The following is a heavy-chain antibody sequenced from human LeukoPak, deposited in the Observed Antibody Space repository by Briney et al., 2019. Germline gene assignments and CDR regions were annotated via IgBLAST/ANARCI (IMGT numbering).Heavy chain of an antibody. J-gene: IGHJ6*02. CDR3: ARAYWGYYYYYGMDV. CDR1: GYTFTSYD. V-gene: IGHV1-8*01. D-gene: IGHD3-16*01. CDR2: MNPNSGNT. Sequence: GASVKVSCKASGYTFTSYDINWVRQATGQGLEWMGWMNPNSGNTGYAQKFQGRVTMTRNTSISTAYVELSSLRSEDTAVYYCARAYWGYYYYYGMDVWGQGTTVTVSS.